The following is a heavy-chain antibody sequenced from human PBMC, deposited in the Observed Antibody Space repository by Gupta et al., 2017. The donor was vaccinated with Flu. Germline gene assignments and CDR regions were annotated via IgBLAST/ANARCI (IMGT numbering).Heavy chain of an antibody. J-gene: IGHJ4*02. D-gene: IGHD6-13*01. V-gene: IGHV3-7*01. Sequence: WVRQTPGRVMEWVANIMHDGSEIHYVDSVKGRFTVSRDNGRGLMCLQMNSLKAEDTAVYYCVRDSGWRTAGDWGQGTLVTVSS. CDR2: IMHDGSEI. CDR3: VRDSGWRTAGD.